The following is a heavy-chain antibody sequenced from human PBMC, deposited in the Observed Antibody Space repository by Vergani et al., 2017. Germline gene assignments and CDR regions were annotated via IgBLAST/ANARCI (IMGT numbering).Heavy chain of an antibody. V-gene: IGHV3-49*04. Sequence: EVQLVESGGGLVQAGRSLRLSCTASGFTFGDYAMSWVRQAPGKGLEWVGFSRSKAYGGTTEYAESVKGRFTISRDDSKSIAYLQMNSLKTEDTAVYYCTREPYGCNSYGVYYYSMDFWGQGTMVIVSS. CDR2: SRSKAYGGTT. D-gene: IGHD4-23*01. CDR3: TREPYGCNSYGVYYYSMDF. CDR1: GFTFGDYA. J-gene: IGHJ6*02.